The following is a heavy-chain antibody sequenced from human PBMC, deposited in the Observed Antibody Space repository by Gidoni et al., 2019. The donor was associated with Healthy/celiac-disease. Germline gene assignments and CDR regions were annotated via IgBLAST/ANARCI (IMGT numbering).Heavy chain of an antibody. J-gene: IGHJ6*02. CDR2: ISSSSSTI. Sequence: EVQLVESGGGLVQPGGSLRLSCPASGFTFSSYTLHRARQAPGKGLGWVSYISSSSSTIYYADSVKGRFTISRDNAKNSLYLQMNSLRAEDTAVYYCARGYDSSGYYYVGYYYYGMDVWGQGTTVTVSS. D-gene: IGHD3-22*01. CDR3: ARGYDSSGYYYVGYYYYGMDV. CDR1: GFTFSSYT. V-gene: IGHV3-48*01.